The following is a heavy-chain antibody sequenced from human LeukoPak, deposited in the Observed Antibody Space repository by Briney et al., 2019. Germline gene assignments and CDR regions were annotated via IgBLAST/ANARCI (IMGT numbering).Heavy chain of an antibody. V-gene: IGHV4-61*01. D-gene: IGHD6-6*01. Sequence: SETLSLTCIVSGGSFSSDSYYWSWVRQPPGKGLEWIGYILYSGSTTYNPSLKSRVTISIDTSKNQFSLKLSSVTAADTAVYYCARGKYSSSDAFDVWGQGTMVTVPS. J-gene: IGHJ3*01. CDR3: ARGKYSSSDAFDV. CDR1: GGSFSSDSYY. CDR2: ILYSGST.